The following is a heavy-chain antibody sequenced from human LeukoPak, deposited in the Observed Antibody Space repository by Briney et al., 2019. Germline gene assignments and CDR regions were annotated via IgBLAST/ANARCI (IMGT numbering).Heavy chain of an antibody. J-gene: IGHJ5*02. D-gene: IGHD6-19*01. CDR1: GFTFSNYA. CDR2: ISGSGGTT. V-gene: IGHV3-23*01. Sequence: PGGSLRLSCAASGFTFSNYAMSWVRQAPGKGLEWVSAISGSGGTTYYAVSVKGRFTISRDNSKNTLYLQMNSLRAEDTAVYYCAKGELSSGWSPWGQGTLVTVSS. CDR3: AKGELSSGWSP.